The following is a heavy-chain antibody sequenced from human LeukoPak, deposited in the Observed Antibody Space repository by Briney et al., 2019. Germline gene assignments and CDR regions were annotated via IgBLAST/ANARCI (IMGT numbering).Heavy chain of an antibody. Sequence: GESLKISCKASGYSFNRYWIAWVRQMPGKGLEWMGIIFPADSDPRYSPSFQGQVTISVDKSITTAYLQWSSLKASDTAICYCARADTVFGVVPYWGQGTLVTVSS. D-gene: IGHD3-3*01. CDR2: IFPADSDP. V-gene: IGHV5-51*01. CDR3: ARADTVFGVVPY. CDR1: GYSFNRYW. J-gene: IGHJ4*02.